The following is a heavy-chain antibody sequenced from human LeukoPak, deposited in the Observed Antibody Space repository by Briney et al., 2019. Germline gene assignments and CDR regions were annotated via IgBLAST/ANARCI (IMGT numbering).Heavy chain of an antibody. CDR3: ARDRAFDI. CDR2: ISSSSSYI. Sequence: GGSLRLSCVASGSTFSSYSMTWVRQAPGKGLEWVSSISSSSSYIYYADSVKGRFTISRDNAKNSLYLQMNSLRAEDTAVYYCARDRAFDIWGQGTMVTVSS. CDR1: GSTFSSYS. J-gene: IGHJ3*02. V-gene: IGHV3-21*01.